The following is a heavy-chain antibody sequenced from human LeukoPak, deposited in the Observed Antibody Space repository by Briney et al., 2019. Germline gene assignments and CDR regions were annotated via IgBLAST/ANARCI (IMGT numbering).Heavy chain of an antibody. V-gene: IGHV3-21*01. CDR1: GFTFSSYS. CDR3: ARVLHAYLQSSPLNY. J-gene: IGHJ4*02. CDR2: ISSGSSYI. D-gene: IGHD4-11*01. Sequence: TGGSLRLSCAASGFTFSSYSMNWVRQAPGKGLEWVSSISSGSSYIYYADSVKGRFTISRDNAKNSLYLQMNSLRAEDTAVYYCARVLHAYLQSSPLNYWGQGTLVTVSS.